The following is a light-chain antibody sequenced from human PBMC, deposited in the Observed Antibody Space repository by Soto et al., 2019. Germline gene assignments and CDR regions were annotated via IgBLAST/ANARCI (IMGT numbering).Light chain of an antibody. CDR2: DAT. Sequence: DIQMTQSPSSLSASVGDRVTVTCRASQSIGRYLNWYQQKAGTAPKLLIYDATTMQTGVPSRFSGSESGTEFTLTISGLQPEDCATYDCQHSFTAARTCDQGTKLEIQ. V-gene: IGKV1-39*01. CDR1: QSIGRY. CDR3: QHSFTAART. J-gene: IGKJ2*01.